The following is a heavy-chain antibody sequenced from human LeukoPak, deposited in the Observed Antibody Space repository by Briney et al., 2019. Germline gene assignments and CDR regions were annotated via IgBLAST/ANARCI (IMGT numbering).Heavy chain of an antibody. CDR3: VRNVLDMVVGDY. CDR2: IWYGGSNK. J-gene: IGHJ4*02. CDR1: GFTFSSYG. D-gene: IGHD2-21*01. Sequence: PGGSLRLSCAASGFTFSSYGMHWVRQAPGKGLEWVAVIWYGGSNKYYADSVKGRFTISRDNAKNSLYLQMNSLRAEDTAVYYCVRNVLDMVVGDYWGQGTLVTVSS. V-gene: IGHV3-33*03.